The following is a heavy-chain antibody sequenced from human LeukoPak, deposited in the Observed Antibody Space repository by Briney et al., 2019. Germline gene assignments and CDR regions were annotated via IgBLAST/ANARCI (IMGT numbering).Heavy chain of an antibody. CDR1: GGSLSGTSYY. Sequence: PSETLSLTCSVSGGSLSGTSYYWGWLRQPPGKGLEWIGSIYYRGNTYYNPSLKSRVSISVDTSKSQFSLKLSSVTAADTAVYYCARLFNFHRYLHYWGQGTLVTVSS. CDR3: ARLFNFHRYLHY. V-gene: IGHV4-39*01. J-gene: IGHJ4*02. D-gene: IGHD1-20*01. CDR2: IYYRGNT.